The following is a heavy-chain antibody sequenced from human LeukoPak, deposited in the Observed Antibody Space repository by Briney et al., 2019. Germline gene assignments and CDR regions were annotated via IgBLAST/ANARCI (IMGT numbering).Heavy chain of an antibody. D-gene: IGHD3-22*01. CDR1: GYTFTSYG. V-gene: IGHV1-18*01. Sequence: GASVKVSCKASGYTFTSYGISWVRQAPGQGLEWMGWISAYNGNTNYAQKLQGRVTMTTDTSTSTAYMELRSLRSDDTAVYYCASDPGGGDYDGNWFDPWGQGTLVTVSS. CDR2: ISAYNGNT. CDR3: ASDPGGGDYDGNWFDP. J-gene: IGHJ5*02.